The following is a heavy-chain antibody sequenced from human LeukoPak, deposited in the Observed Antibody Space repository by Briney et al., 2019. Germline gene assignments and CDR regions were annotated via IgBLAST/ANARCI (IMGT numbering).Heavy chain of an antibody. CDR1: GGSISSYY. Sequence: PSETLSLTCTVSGGSISSYYWSWIRQPPGKGLEWIGYIYYSGSTNYNPSLKSRVTISVDTSKNQFSLKLSSVTAADTAVYYCARDGLTIFNRFDPWGQGTLVTVSS. V-gene: IGHV4-59*12. CDR3: ARDGLTIFNRFDP. CDR2: IYYSGST. J-gene: IGHJ5*02. D-gene: IGHD3-9*01.